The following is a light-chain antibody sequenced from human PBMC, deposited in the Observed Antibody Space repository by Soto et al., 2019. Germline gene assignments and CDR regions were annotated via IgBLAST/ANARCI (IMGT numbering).Light chain of an antibody. V-gene: IGLV2-23*01. Sequence: QSVLTQPASVSGSPGQSITISCTGTSSDVGSYNLVSWYQQHPGKAPKVMIYEGSQRPSGVSNRFSGSKSGNTASLTISGLQAEDEADYYCCSYAGRSTWVFGGGTKVTVL. CDR2: EGS. CDR3: CSYAGRSTWV. J-gene: IGLJ3*02. CDR1: SSDVGSYNL.